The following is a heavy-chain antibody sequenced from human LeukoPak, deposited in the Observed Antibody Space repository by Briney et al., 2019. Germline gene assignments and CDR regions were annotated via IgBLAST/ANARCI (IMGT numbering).Heavy chain of an antibody. CDR1: GFTFSSYA. Sequence: GGSLRLSCAASGFTFSSYAMHWVRQAPGKGLEWVAVISYDGSNKYYADSVKGRFTISRDNAKNSLYLQMNSLRAEDTAVYYCARGGRWLQFGDFDYWGQGTLVTVSS. D-gene: IGHD5-24*01. V-gene: IGHV3-30-3*01. CDR3: ARGGRWLQFGDFDY. J-gene: IGHJ4*02. CDR2: ISYDGSNK.